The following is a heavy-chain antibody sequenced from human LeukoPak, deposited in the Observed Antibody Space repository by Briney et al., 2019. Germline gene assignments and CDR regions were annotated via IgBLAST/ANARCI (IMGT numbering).Heavy chain of an antibody. CDR3: ARSSLWSGYSTYYYYYMDV. D-gene: IGHD3-3*01. J-gene: IGHJ6*03. CDR2: IIPIFGTA. V-gene: IGHV1-69*05. CDR1: GGTFISYA. Sequence: ASVKVSCKASGGTFISYAISWVRQAPGQGLEWMGGIIPIFGTANYAQKFQGRVTITTDESTSTAYMELSSLRSEDTAVYYCARSSLWSGYSTYYYYYMDVWGKGTTVTVSS.